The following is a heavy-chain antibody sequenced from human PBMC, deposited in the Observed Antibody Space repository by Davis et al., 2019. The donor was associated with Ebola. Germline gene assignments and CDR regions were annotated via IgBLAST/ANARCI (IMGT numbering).Heavy chain of an antibody. Sequence: PSETLSLTCAVYGGSFSGYYWSWIRQPPGKGLEWIGEINHSGSTNYNPSLKSRVTISVDTSKNQFSLKLSSVTAADTAVYYCARAPGHSGYDGVWRVRSAKYYFDYWGQGTLVTVSS. J-gene: IGHJ4*02. V-gene: IGHV4-34*01. CDR3: ARAPGHSGYDGVWRVRSAKYYFDY. CDR2: INHSGST. D-gene: IGHD5-12*01. CDR1: GGSFSGYY.